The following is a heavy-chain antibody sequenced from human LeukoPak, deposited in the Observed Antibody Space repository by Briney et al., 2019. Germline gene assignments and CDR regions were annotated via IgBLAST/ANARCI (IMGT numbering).Heavy chain of an antibody. CDR2: ISSSSSYI. CDR3: ARIYSGYDNPFDY. V-gene: IGHV3-21*01. CDR1: GFTFSSYA. J-gene: IGHJ4*02. Sequence: GGSLRLSCAPSGFTFSSYAMSWVRQAPGKGLEWVSSISSSSSYIYYADSVKGRFTISRDNAKNSLYLQMNSLRAEDTAVYYCARIYSGYDNPFDYWGQGALVTVSA. D-gene: IGHD5-12*01.